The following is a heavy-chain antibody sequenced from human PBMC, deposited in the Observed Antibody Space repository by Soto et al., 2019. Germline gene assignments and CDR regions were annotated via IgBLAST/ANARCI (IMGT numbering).Heavy chain of an antibody. CDR2: AYWDDDN. D-gene: IGHD1-20*01. J-gene: IGHJ4*02. V-gene: IGHV2-5*08. CDR1: GGSISSYYW. Sequence: TLSLTCTVSGGSISSYYWSWIRQPPGQALEWLAVAYWDDDNRYSPSLRSRLTVSKDTSKNQVVLMMTNMDPVDTATYFCAHRRGGYNWDDGYFDYWGQGILVTVSS. CDR3: AHRRGGYNWDDGYFDY.